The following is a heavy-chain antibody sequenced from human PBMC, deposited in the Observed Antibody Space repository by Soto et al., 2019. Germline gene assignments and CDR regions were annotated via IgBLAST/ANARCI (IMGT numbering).Heavy chain of an antibody. J-gene: IGHJ4*02. V-gene: IGHV4-59*01. CDR2: VYYSGST. Sequence: SETLSLTCAVYGGSFSGYYWTWIRQPPGKGLEWIGYVYYSGSTNSHPSLKSRVTISVGTSKNQFSLKLSSVTAADTAVYFCARDLGFYDSSGPQLDSWGQATLVTV. CDR3: ARDLGFYDSSGPQLDS. CDR1: GGSFSGYY. D-gene: IGHD3-22*01.